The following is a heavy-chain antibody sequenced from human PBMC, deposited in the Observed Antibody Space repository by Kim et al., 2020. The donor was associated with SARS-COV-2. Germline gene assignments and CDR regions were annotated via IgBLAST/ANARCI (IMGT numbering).Heavy chain of an antibody. CDR3: ARDTNTIFGVVNILGHFDY. Sequence: ASVKVSCKASGYTFTSYYMHWVRQAPGQGLEWMGIINPSGGSTSYAQKFQGRVTMTRDTSTSTVYMELSSLRSEDTAVYYCARDTNTIFGVVNILGHFDYWGQGTLVTVSS. CDR1: GYTFTSYY. V-gene: IGHV1-46*01. J-gene: IGHJ4*02. D-gene: IGHD3-3*01. CDR2: INPSGGST.